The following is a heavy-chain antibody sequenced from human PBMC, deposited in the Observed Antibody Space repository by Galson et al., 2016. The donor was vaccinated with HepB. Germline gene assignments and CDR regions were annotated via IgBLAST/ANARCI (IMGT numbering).Heavy chain of an antibody. CDR1: GFSFSDFS. CDR2: MRSKANSYAT. V-gene: IGHV3-73*01. CDR3: TSGVDFCGDYEDS. J-gene: IGHJ4*02. Sequence: SLRLSCAASGFSFSDFSMHWVRQASGKGLEWVGRMRSKANSYATAYGASVKGRFTISRDDSKNTAYLQMNSLKTEDTAVYYCTSGVDFCGDYEDSWGQGTLVTVSS. D-gene: IGHD4-17*01.